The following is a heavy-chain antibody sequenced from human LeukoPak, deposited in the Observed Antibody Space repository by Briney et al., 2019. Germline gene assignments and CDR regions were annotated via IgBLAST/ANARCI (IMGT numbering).Heavy chain of an antibody. D-gene: IGHD2-2*01. CDR1: GFDFINSW. Sequence: GGSLRLSCAASGFDFINSWMSWVRQAPGKGLEWVARIKRKADGETTEYTAPVNGRFTISRDDAKNTLYVRMNRLKTEDTGVYFCAADFPGASYPVDYWGQGALVTVSS. CDR3: AADFPGASYPVDY. CDR2: IKRKADGETT. J-gene: IGHJ4*02. V-gene: IGHV3-15*01.